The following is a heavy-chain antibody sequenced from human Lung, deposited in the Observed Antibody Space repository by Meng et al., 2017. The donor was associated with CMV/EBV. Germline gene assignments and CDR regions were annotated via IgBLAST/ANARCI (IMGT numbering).Heavy chain of an antibody. V-gene: IGHV1-2*02. D-gene: IGHD6-13*01. CDR3: ARAPGLSLAAAASDAYFDK. CDR1: GYTFTNYY. Sequence: ASVKVSXKASGYTFTNYYIHWVRQAPGQGLEWMGWIKPNSGATNYVQKFQGRLTVTRDTSITTAYMELTRLRSDDTAVYYCARAPGLSLAAAASDAYFDKWGQGTLVTVSS. J-gene: IGHJ4*02. CDR2: IKPNSGAT.